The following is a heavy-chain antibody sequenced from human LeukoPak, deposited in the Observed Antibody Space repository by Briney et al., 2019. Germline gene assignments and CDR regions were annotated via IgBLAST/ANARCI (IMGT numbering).Heavy chain of an antibody. J-gene: IGHJ4*02. CDR2: IYYSGST. CDR3: ARLPPYYYDSTEDY. Sequence: SQTLSLTCTVSGGSISSGGYYWSWIRQHPGKGLEWTGYIYYSGSTYYNPSLKSRVTISVDTSKNQFSLKLSSVTAADTAVYYCARLPPYYYDSTEDYWGQGTLVTVSS. D-gene: IGHD3-22*01. CDR1: GGSISSGGYY. V-gene: IGHV4-31*03.